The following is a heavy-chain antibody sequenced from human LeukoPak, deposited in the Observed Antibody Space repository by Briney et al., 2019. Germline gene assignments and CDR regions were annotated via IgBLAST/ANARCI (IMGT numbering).Heavy chain of an antibody. CDR1: GFTFRDYY. CDR3: ARRYCSSTSCYPYSMDV. Sequence: GGSLRLSCAASGFTFRDYYMSWIRQAPGQGLEWVSYVSSSSSYTNYADSVKGRFTISRDNAKNSLYLQMNSLRAEDTAVYYCARRYCSSTSCYPYSMDVWGQGTTVTVSS. D-gene: IGHD2-2*01. J-gene: IGHJ6*02. CDR2: VSSSSSYT. V-gene: IGHV3-11*03.